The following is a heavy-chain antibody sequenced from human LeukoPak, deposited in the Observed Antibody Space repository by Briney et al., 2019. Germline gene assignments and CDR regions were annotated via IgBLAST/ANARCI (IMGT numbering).Heavy chain of an antibody. D-gene: IGHD3-9*01. CDR2: IYTSGST. CDR1: GGSISSGSYY. Sequence: PSETLSLTCTVSGGSISSGSYYWSWIRQPAGKGLEWIGRIYTSGSTNYNPSLKSRVTISVDTSKNQFSLKLSSVTAADTAVYYCAREGTLVLRYFFDPWGQGTLVTVSS. J-gene: IGHJ5*02. V-gene: IGHV4-61*02. CDR3: AREGTLVLRYFFDP.